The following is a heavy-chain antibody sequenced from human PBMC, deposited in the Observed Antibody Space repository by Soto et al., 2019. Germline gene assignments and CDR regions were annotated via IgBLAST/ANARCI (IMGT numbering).Heavy chain of an antibody. Sequence: SETLSLTCTVSGGSISSYYWSWIRQPPGKGLEWIGYIYYSGSTNYNPSLKSRVTISVDTSKNQFSLKLSSVTAADTAVYYCTREYYYDSSGYYRDAFDIWGQGTMVTVSS. V-gene: IGHV4-59*01. CDR1: GGSISSYY. J-gene: IGHJ3*02. CDR2: IYYSGST. CDR3: TREYYYDSSGYYRDAFDI. D-gene: IGHD3-22*01.